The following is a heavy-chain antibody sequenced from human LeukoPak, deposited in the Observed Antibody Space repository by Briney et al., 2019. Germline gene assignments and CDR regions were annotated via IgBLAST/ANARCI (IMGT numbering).Heavy chain of an antibody. CDR2: FDTSGST. D-gene: IGHD1-26*01. CDR1: GGSISTYY. J-gene: IGHJ5*02. Sequence: KPSETLSLTCTVSGGSISTYYWSWIRQPAGKGLEWIGRFDTSGSTNYNPSLKSRLTMSGDTSKNQISLKLSSVTAADTAVYYCARERIVGATLLWFDPWGQGTLVTVSS. CDR3: ARERIVGATLLWFDP. V-gene: IGHV4-4*07.